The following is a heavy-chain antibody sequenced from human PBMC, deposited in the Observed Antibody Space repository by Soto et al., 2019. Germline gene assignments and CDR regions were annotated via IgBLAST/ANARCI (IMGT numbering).Heavy chain of an antibody. D-gene: IGHD6-13*01. CDR3: TTIRVSSWSVGAIYYYHGMDV. V-gene: IGHV3-15*07. J-gene: IGHJ6*02. CDR1: GFTFSNAW. CDR2: IKSKTDGGTT. Sequence: EVQLVESGGGLVKPGGSLRLSCAASGFTFSNAWMNWVRQAPGKGLEWVGRIKSKTDGGTTDYAAPVKGRFTISRDDSKNTLYLQMNSLKTEDTAVYYCTTIRVSSWSVGAIYYYHGMDVWGQGTTVTVSS.